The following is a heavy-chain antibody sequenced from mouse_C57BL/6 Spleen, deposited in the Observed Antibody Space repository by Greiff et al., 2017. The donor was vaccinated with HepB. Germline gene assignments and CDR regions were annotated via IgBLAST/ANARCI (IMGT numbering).Heavy chain of an antibody. V-gene: IGHV1-81*01. J-gene: IGHJ2*01. Sequence: VQLQESGAELARPGASVKLSCKASGYTFTSYGISWVKQRTGQGLEWIGEIYPRSGNTYYNEKFKGKATLTADKSSSTAYMELRSLTSEDSAVYFCARLVNDYDVGYWGQGTTLTVSS. CDR1: GYTFTSYG. CDR3: ARLVNDYDVGY. D-gene: IGHD2-4*01. CDR2: IYPRSGNT.